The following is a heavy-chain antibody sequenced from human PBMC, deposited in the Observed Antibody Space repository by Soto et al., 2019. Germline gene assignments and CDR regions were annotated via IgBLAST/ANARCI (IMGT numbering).Heavy chain of an antibody. Sequence: SETLSLTCTVSGGSINGGDYYWTWVRQPPGKGLEWIGNIFHSGSTYYTPSLQSRVTISLDTSKNHFSLKLSSVTPADTAVYYCARDRYYGSGTYYNFYSGMDVWVQGTTVTVSS. CDR3: ARDRYYGSGTYYNFYSGMDV. CDR2: IFHSGST. J-gene: IGHJ6*01. D-gene: IGHD3-10*01. V-gene: IGHV4-30-4*01. CDR1: GGSINGGDYY.